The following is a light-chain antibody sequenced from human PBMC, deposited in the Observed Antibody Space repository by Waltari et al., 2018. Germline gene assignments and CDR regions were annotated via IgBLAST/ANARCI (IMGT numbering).Light chain of an antibody. J-gene: IGKJ1*01. V-gene: IGKV1-8*01. CDR2: AAS. Sequence: AIRMTQSPSSFSASIGDRVTITCRASQGISSYLAWYQQKPGKAPKLLIYAASTLQSGVPSRFSGSGYGTDFTLTISCLQSEDFATYYCQHYYISPWTFGQGTKVEIK. CDR3: QHYYISPWT. CDR1: QGISSY.